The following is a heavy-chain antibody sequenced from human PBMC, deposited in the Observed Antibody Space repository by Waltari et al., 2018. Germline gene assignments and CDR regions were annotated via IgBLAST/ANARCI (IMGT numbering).Heavy chain of an antibody. J-gene: IGHJ3*02. CDR3: AKDLGYYDSSGYFFRALDI. D-gene: IGHD3-22*01. V-gene: IGHV3-23*01. CDR1: GFSFNYYA. Sequence: EVQLLQSGGGLVQPGGRLRLACAAAGFSFNYYALVWVRQTPGKGLEWVSGISGSGQRRYYADSVKGRFTISRDNVNNTVYLQMTSLRAEDTAVYYCAKDLGYYDSSGYFFRALDIWGQGTLVTASS. CDR2: ISGSGQRR.